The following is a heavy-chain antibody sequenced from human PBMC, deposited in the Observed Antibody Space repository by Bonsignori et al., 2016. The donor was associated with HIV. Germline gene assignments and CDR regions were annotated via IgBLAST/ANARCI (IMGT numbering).Heavy chain of an antibody. CDR3: ARDRNYYDSSGYYWNPFTRLDYYYYMDV. J-gene: IGHJ6*03. CDR2: ISSSSSYI. V-gene: IGHV3-21*01. D-gene: IGHD3-22*01. Sequence: GESLKISCAASGFTFGSYSMNWVRQAPGKGLEWVSSISSSSSYIYYADSVKGRFTISRDNAKNSLYLQMNSLRAEDTAVYYCARDRNYYDSSGYYWNPFTRLDYYYYMDVWGKGTTVTVSS. CDR1: GFTFGSYS.